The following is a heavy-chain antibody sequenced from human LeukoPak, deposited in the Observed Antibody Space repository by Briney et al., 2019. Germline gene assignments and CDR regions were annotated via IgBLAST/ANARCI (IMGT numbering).Heavy chain of an antibody. J-gene: IGHJ4*02. D-gene: IGHD3-22*01. CDR2: ITSDGTNT. V-gene: IGHV3-74*01. CDR1: GFTFNSYW. CDR3: ARISYDSSGHFDY. Sequence: GGSLRLSCAASGFTFNSYWMHWVRQVPGKGPVWVSRITSDGTNTNYAESVKGRFTISRDNAKNTLYLQMNSLGAEDTAMYYCARISYDSSGHFDYWGQGTLVTVSS.